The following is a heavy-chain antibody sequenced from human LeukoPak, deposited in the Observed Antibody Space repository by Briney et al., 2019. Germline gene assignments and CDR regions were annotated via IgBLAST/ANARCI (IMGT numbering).Heavy chain of an antibody. Sequence: ASVKVSCKASGGTFSSYAISWVRQAPGQGLEWMGGIIPIFGTANYAQKFQGRVTMTRDTSTSTVYMELSSLRSEDTAVYYCARDVTIAAAGLYYYYYGMDVWGQGTTVTVSS. CDR1: GGTFSSYA. CDR2: IIPIFGTA. V-gene: IGHV1-69*05. D-gene: IGHD6-13*01. CDR3: ARDVTIAAAGLYYYYYGMDV. J-gene: IGHJ6*02.